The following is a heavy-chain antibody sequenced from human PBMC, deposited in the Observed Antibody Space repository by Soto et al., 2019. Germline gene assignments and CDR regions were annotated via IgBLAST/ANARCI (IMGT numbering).Heavy chain of an antibody. D-gene: IGHD3-16*01. CDR2: ISYDGREK. CDR3: AKGLLPAGGPHERLDI. J-gene: IGHJ3*02. V-gene: IGHV3-30*18. Sequence: HVQLVESGGGVVQPGRSLRLSCSASGFTFSSYGMHWVRQAPGKGLGWVAIISYDGREKYLADSVRGRFTISRDTSKNPLYLQMSSLRAEDTAVYYWAKGLLPAGGPHERLDIWGQGTMVTVS. CDR1: GFTFSSYG.